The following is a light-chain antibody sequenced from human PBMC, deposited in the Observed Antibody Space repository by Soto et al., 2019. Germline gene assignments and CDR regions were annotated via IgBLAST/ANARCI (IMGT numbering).Light chain of an antibody. CDR2: GAS. CDR1: QSVRGSY. J-gene: IGKJ2*01. CDR3: QQFDTSPGYT. V-gene: IGKV3-20*01. Sequence: EVVLTQSPDTLSLSPGETATLSCRASQSVRGSYLAWYQHNPGQSPRLLIYGASSRATGVPDRFSGGGSGTDFTLSISRLEPEDFAVYYCQQFDTSPGYTFGQGTKLEVK.